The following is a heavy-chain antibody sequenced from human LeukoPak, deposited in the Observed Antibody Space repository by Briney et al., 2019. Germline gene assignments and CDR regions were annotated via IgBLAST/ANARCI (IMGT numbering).Heavy chain of an antibody. Sequence: ASVKVSCKASGYTFTGYYMHWVRQAPGQGLEWMGWINPNSGGTNYAQKFQGRVTMTRDTSISTAYMELSRLRSDDTAVYYCARTDDLIAAVEHGYYFDYWGQGTLVTVSS. D-gene: IGHD6-13*01. V-gene: IGHV1-2*02. J-gene: IGHJ4*02. CDR3: ARTDDLIAAVEHGYYFDY. CDR1: GYTFTGYY. CDR2: INPNSGGT.